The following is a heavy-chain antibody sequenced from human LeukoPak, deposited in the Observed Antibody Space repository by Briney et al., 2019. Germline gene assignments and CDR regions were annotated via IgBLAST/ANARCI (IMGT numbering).Heavy chain of an antibody. V-gene: IGHV3-7*01. CDR1: GFTFSGYW. D-gene: IGHD1-26*01. Sequence: PGGSLRLSCAASGFTFSGYWMSWVRQAPGTGLEWVANIKEDGSEKYYVDSVKGRFTISRDNAKSLLYLQLNSLTAEDTAVYYCARDIGGATRYYFDYWGQGTLVTVSS. CDR3: ARDIGGATRYYFDY. J-gene: IGHJ4*02. CDR2: IKEDGSEK.